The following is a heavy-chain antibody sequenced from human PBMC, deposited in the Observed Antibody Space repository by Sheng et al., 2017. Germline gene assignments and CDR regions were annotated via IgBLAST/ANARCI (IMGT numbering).Heavy chain of an antibody. J-gene: IGHJ6*03. CDR3: TTDGPRGAYYYYYYMDV. CDR2: IKSKTDGGTT. Sequence: EVQLVESGGGLVKPGGSLRLSCAASGFTFSNAWMSWVRQAPGKGLEWVGRIKSKTDGGTTDYAAPVKGRFTISRDDSKNTLYLQMNSLKTEDTAVYYCTTDGPRGAYYYYYYMDVWGKGTTVTVSS. V-gene: IGHV3-15*01. CDR1: GFTFSNAW.